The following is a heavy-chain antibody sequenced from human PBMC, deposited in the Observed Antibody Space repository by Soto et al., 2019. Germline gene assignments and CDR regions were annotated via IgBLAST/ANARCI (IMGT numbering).Heavy chain of an antibody. V-gene: IGHV1-2*02. CDR2: INPNSGDT. J-gene: IGHJ5*02. D-gene: IGHD2-2*01. CDR1: GYTFTGYY. CDR3: ARVPCITTTCSPLNWFDP. Sequence: QVQLVQSGAEVKEPGASVKVSCKASGYTFTGYYIHWVRQAPGQGLEWMGWINPNSGDTSSAQKFQGRVTMTRDTSISTAYMELSRLRSDDTAVYYCARVPCITTTCSPLNWFDPWGQGTLVTVSS.